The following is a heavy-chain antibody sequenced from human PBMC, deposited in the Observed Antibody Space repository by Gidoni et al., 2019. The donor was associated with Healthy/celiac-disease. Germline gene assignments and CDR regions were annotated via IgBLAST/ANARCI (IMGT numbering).Heavy chain of an antibody. J-gene: IGHJ6*02. Sequence: EVQLGESGGGLVQPGRSLRHACAASGCTFDEYAMHWFRQAPGKGREWVSGMRWNSVSIGYADSVKVRFTISRDNAKNSLYLQMNSLRAEDTALYYCTKDRGAAAGTEYYGMDVWGQGTTVTVSS. CDR3: TKDRGAAAGTEYYGMDV. D-gene: IGHD6-13*01. CDR2: MRWNSVSI. CDR1: GCTFDEYA. V-gene: IGHV3-9*01.